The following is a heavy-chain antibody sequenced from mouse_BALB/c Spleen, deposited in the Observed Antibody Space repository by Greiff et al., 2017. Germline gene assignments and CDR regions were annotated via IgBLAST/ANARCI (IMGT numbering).Heavy chain of an antibody. V-gene: IGHV5-12-2*01. D-gene: IGHD1-2*01. CDR2: ISNGGGST. CDR1: GFTFSSYT. Sequence: DVQLVESGGGLVQPGGSLKLSCAASGFTFSSYTMSWVRQTPEKRLEWVAYISNGGGSTYYPDTVKGRFTISRDNAKNTLYLQMSSLKSEDTAMYYCARHYYGYDYWGQGTTLTVSS. J-gene: IGHJ2*01. CDR3: ARHYYGYDY.